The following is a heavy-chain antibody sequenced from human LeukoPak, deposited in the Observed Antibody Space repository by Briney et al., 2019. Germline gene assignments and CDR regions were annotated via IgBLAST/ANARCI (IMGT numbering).Heavy chain of an antibody. CDR3: AAFPLTGTTYFDY. D-gene: IGHD1-7*01. CDR2: IVVGSGNT. J-gene: IGHJ4*02. CDR1: GYTFTGYY. Sequence: SVKVSCKASGYTFTGYYMHWVRQAPGQGLEWIGWIVVGSGNTNYAQKFQERVTITRDMSTSTAYMELSSLRSEDTAVYYCAAFPLTGTTYFDYWGQGTLVTVSS. V-gene: IGHV1-58*02.